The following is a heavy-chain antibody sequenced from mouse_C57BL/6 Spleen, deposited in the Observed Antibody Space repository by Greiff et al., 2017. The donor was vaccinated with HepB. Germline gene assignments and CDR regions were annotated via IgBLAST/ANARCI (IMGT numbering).Heavy chain of an antibody. V-gene: IGHV1-75*01. J-gene: IGHJ3*01. CDR3: AISYDSNDVPFAY. D-gene: IGHD2-5*01. Sequence: QVQLQQSGPELVKPGASVKISCKASGYTFTDYYINWVKQSPGQGLEWIGWIFPGSGSTYYNEKFKGKATLTVDKSSSTAYMLLSSLTSEDSAVYFYAISYDSNDVPFAYWGQGTLVTVSA. CDR1: GYTFTDYY. CDR2: IFPGSGST.